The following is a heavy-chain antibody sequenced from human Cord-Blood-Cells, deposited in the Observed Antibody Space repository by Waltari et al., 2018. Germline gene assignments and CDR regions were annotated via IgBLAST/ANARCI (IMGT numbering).Heavy chain of an antibody. CDR2: IYHSGST. J-gene: IGHJ4*02. V-gene: IGHV4-38-2*01. D-gene: IGHD1-26*01. CDR3: ASGQWELRVYDY. Sequence: QVQLQESGPGLVKPSETLSLTCAVSGYSISSGYYWGWIRQPPGKGLEWIGSIYHSGSTNYNPSLKSRVTISVDTSKNQFSLKLSSVTAADTAVYYCASGQWELRVYDYWGQGTLVTVSS. CDR1: GYSISSGYY.